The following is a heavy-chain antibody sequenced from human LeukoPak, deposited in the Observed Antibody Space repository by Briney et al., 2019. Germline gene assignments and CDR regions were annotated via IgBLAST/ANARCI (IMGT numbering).Heavy chain of an antibody. D-gene: IGHD3-10*01. CDR2: TSSDLNVE. V-gene: IGHV3-30-3*01. Sequence: GGSLRLSCAASGFTFRNYVIHWVRQAPGKGLEWVAVTSSDLNVELYADSVKGRFTISRDNSRSTLYLQMNSLRPEDTAIYYCAREGYYGSGSPPSLYFDYWGQGTLVTVSS. CDR3: AREGYYGSGSPPSLYFDY. CDR1: GFTFRNYV. J-gene: IGHJ4*02.